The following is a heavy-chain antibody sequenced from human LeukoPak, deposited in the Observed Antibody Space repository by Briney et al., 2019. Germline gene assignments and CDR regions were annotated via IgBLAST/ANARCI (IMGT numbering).Heavy chain of an antibody. D-gene: IGHD1-26*01. CDR1: GYTFNTYW. CDR2: IYPGDSDT. V-gene: IGHV5-51*01. CDR3: ARPRGGYNSVDY. J-gene: IGHJ4*02. Sequence: GESLKISCKGSGYTFNTYWIAWVRQMPGKGLEWMGIIYPGDSDTKYSPSFEGQVTISADKSISTAYLQWSSLKASDTAMYYCARPRGGYNSVDYWGQGTLVTVSS.